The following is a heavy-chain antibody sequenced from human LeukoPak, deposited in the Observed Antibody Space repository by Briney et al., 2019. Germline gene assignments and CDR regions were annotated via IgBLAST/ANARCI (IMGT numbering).Heavy chain of an antibody. CDR2: IYYSGST. CDR1: SGSISTSNYY. CDR3: ARLCSSDHYDILTGYYSFPPYYMDV. J-gene: IGHJ6*03. D-gene: IGHD3-9*01. Sequence: SETLSLTCTVSSGSISTSNYYWGWVRQPPGKALEWIGSIYYSGSTYYNPSLKSRVTISVDTSKNQFSLKLSSVTAADTAVYYCARLCSSDHYDILTGYYSFPPYYMDVWGKGTTVTISS. V-gene: IGHV4-39*01.